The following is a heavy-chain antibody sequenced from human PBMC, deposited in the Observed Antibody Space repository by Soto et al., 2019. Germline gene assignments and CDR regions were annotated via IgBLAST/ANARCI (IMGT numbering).Heavy chain of an antibody. D-gene: IGHD3-3*01. Sequence: GASVKVSCKASGGTFSSYAISWVRQAPGQGLEWMGGIIPIFGTANYAQKFQGRVTITADESTSTAYMELSSLRSEDTAVYYCARVTYYDFWSGYYKGQYYYYGMDVWGHGTTVTVSS. V-gene: IGHV1-69*13. J-gene: IGHJ6*02. CDR3: ARVTYYDFWSGYYKGQYYYYGMDV. CDR2: IIPIFGTA. CDR1: GGTFSSYA.